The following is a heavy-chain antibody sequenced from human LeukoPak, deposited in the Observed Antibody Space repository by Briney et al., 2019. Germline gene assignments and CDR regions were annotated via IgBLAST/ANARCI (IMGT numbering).Heavy chain of an antibody. D-gene: IGHD4-11*01. J-gene: IGHJ6*02. CDR1: GFTFSNAW. V-gene: IGHV3-15*07. Sequence: GALRLSCAASGFTFSNAWMNWVRQAPGKGLEWVGRIKSKTDGGTTDYAAPVKGRFTISRDDSKNTLYLQMNSLRAEDTAVYYCARDRDYSYYYYYYYGMDVWGQGTTVTVSS. CDR2: IKSKTDGGTT. CDR3: ARDRDYSYYYYYYYGMDV.